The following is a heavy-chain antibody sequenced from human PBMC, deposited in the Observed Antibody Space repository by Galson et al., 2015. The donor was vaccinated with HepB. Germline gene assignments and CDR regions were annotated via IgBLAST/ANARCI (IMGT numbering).Heavy chain of an antibody. Sequence: SLRLSCAASGFTFSNYAMGWVRHAPGKGLEWVSALSSASSSTSYADSVKGRFTISRDNSKNTLYLQMNSLRAEDTAIYYCAKYGSGSYYNSAYFDYWGQGTLVTVSS. D-gene: IGHD3-10*01. V-gene: IGHV3-23*01. CDR2: LSSASSST. CDR1: GFTFSNYA. CDR3: AKYGSGSYYNSAYFDY. J-gene: IGHJ4*02.